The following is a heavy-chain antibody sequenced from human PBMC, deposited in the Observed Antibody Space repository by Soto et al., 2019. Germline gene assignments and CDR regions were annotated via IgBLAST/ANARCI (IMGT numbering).Heavy chain of an antibody. D-gene: IGHD3-16*01. CDR3: FRGGVTSRTFDY. J-gene: IGHJ4*02. CDR2: IFPDDSDT. CDR1: GYIIKSYW. Sequence: GESLKISCKASGYIIKSYWIGWVRQMPGQGLEWMGIIFPDDSDTRYSPSFQGHVTISVDKSISTAYVQWSSLKASDSAIYYCFRGGVTSRTFDYWGQGTLVTVSS. V-gene: IGHV5-51*01.